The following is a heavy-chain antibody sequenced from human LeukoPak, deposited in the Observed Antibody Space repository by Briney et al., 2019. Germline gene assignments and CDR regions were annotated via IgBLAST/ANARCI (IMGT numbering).Heavy chain of an antibody. J-gene: IGHJ4*02. D-gene: IGHD6-19*01. CDR2: ISGSGSST. V-gene: IGHV3-23*01. CDR1: GFSFSGYA. CDR3: AKVGSGWYYFDY. Sequence: GGSLRLSCAVSGFSFSGYAMAWVRQAPGRGQKWVSVISGSGSSTSYADSVKGRLTISRDNSKNTLYLQMNTLRAEDTAVYYCAKVGSGWYYFDYWGQGTLVTVSS.